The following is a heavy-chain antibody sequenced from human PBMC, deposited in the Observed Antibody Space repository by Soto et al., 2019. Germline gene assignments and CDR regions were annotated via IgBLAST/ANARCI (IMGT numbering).Heavy chain of an antibody. D-gene: IGHD1-20*01. Sequence: SVKVSCKASCDTFSTFATSWVRQAPGQGLEWMGGIIPIFGTPDYAQHFPGRVTISADESTKTAYLELSSLRPEDTAVYYCARSPGITGTRASQYAMDVWGQGTTVTVSS. CDR3: ARSPGITGTRASQYAMDV. CDR2: IIPIFGTP. J-gene: IGHJ6*02. CDR1: CDTFSTFA. V-gene: IGHV1-69*13.